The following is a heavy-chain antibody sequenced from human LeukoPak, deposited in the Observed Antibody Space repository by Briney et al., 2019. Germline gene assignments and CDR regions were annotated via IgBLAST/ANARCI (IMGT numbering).Heavy chain of an antibody. CDR3: ARVAYGENFDY. D-gene: IGHD4-17*01. V-gene: IGHV4-30-4*01. CDR2: IYYSGST. J-gene: IGHJ4*02. CDR1: GVSISSGDYY. Sequence: SETLSLTCTVSGVSISSGDYYWSWIRQPPGKGLEWIGYIYYSGSTYYNPSLKSRVTISVDTSKNQFSLKLSSVTAADTAVYYCARVAYGENFDYWGQGTLVTVSS.